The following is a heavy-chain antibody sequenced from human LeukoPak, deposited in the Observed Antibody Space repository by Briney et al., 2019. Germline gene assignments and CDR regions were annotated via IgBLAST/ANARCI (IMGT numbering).Heavy chain of an antibody. V-gene: IGHV3-13*04. J-gene: IGHJ4*02. CDR1: GFTFSSYD. CDR3: ARKSSIYGFDY. CDR2: IGTAGDT. Sequence: GGSLRLSCAASGFTFSSYDMHWVREPTGKALEWVSGIGTAGDTYYPGSVKGRFTISRENGKNSLYLEMNSLRAGDTAVYYCARKSSIYGFDYWGQGTLVTVSS. D-gene: IGHD4-17*01.